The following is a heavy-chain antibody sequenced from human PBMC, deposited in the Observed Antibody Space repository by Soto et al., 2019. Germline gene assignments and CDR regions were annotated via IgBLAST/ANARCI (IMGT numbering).Heavy chain of an antibody. J-gene: IGHJ4*02. D-gene: IGHD3-10*01. Sequence: SETLSLTCAVSGASVISTKWWSWVRQSPGEGLEWIGEIHHSGSTNYNPSLKSRVTISVDKSKNQFSLNLSSVTAADTAVYYCARDQNGSGNYYTRYFDYWGQGTLVTVSS. CDR3: ARDQNGSGNYYTRYFDY. CDR1: GASVISTKW. CDR2: IHHSGST. V-gene: IGHV4-4*02.